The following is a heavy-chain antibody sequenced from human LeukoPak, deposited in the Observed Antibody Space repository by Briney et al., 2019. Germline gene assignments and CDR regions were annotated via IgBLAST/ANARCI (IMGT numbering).Heavy chain of an antibody. CDR1: GFIVNSYA. CDR3: ARDRAEGKTWVEFDP. V-gene: IGHV3-66*02. CDR2: IYSDGVT. J-gene: IGHJ5*02. Sequence: PGGSLRLSCAASGFIVNSYAMSWVRLAPGKGLAWVSLIYSDGVTQYADSVKGRFTISRDNSKNTLYLQMNSLRDEDTAVYFCARDRAEGKTWVEFDPWGQGTLVTVSS.